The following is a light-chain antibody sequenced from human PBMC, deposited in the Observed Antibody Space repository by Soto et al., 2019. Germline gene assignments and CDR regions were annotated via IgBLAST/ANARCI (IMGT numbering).Light chain of an antibody. CDR1: SSDIGTYNY. CDR2: EVT. CDR3: SSYTSSNTYV. J-gene: IGLJ1*01. V-gene: IGLV2-14*01. Sequence: QSVLTQPASVSGSPGRSITISCTGTSSDIGTYNYLSWYQQHPGKAPKLIIYEVTNRPSGVSSRFSGSKSGNTASLTISGLQAEDEADYYCSSYTSSNTYVFGSGTKVTVL.